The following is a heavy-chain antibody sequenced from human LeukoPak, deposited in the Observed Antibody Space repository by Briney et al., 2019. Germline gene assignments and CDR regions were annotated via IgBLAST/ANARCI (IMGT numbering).Heavy chain of an antibody. D-gene: IGHD2-2*01. CDR1: GFTVSSNY. CDR3: ARHRGYCSSTSCYPYYFDY. V-gene: IGHV3-66*04. J-gene: IGHJ4*02. Sequence: GGSLRLSCAASGFTVSSNYMSWVRQAPGKGLEWVSVIYSGGSTYYADSAKGRFTISRDNSKNTLYLQMNSLRAEDTAVYYCARHRGYCSSTSCYPYYFDYWGQGTLVSVSS. CDR2: IYSGGST.